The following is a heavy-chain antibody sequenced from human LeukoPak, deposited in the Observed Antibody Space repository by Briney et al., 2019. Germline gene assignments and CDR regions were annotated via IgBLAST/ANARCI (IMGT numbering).Heavy chain of an antibody. J-gene: IGHJ3*02. CDR3: ARSGSSDDAFDI. V-gene: IGHV3-21*01. D-gene: IGHD2-2*01. Sequence: GGSLRLSCAASGFTFSSYAMNWVRQAPGKGLEWVSSISSSSSYIYYADSVKGRFTISRDNAKNSLYLQMNSLRAEDTAVYYCARSGSSDDAFDIWGQGTMVTVSS. CDR2: ISSSSSYI. CDR1: GFTFSSYA.